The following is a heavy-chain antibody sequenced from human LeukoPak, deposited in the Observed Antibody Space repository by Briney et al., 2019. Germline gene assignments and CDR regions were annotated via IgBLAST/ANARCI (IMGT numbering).Heavy chain of an antibody. V-gene: IGHV3-23*01. J-gene: IGHJ4*02. CDR1: GFTFSSYA. D-gene: IGHD1-7*01. CDR2: ISGSGGGT. Sequence: PGGSLRLSCAACGFTFSSYAMSWVRQAPGKGVEWVSAISGSGGGTDYADSGEGGVTISRDNSKNTLYLQMNSLRAEDTAVYYCAKDLGWNYGYWGQGTLVTVSS. CDR3: AKDLGWNYGY.